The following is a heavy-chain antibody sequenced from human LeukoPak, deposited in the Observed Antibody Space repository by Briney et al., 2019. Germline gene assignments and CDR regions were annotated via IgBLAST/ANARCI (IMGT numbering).Heavy chain of an antibody. D-gene: IGHD1-26*01. CDR1: GFIFNNYA. J-gene: IGHJ3*02. Sequence: GRSRRLSCAGSGFIFNNYAMHWVRQPPGKGLEWVSGISWNSGTIDYADSVKGRFTISRDNAKNSLYLQMNSLRAEDTALYYCAKTAYSGSYYVYAFDIWGQGTMVTVSS. CDR2: ISWNSGTI. V-gene: IGHV3-9*01. CDR3: AKTAYSGSYYVYAFDI.